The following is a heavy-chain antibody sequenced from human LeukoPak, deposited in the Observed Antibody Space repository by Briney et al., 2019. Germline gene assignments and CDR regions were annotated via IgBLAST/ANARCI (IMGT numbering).Heavy chain of an antibody. CDR3: ASAATHATRSSRLFAYYYMDV. CDR2: IIPIFGTA. CDR1: GGTFSSYA. J-gene: IGHJ6*03. D-gene: IGHD5-12*01. V-gene: IGHV1-69*05. Sequence: GASVKVSCKASGGTFSSYAISWVRQAPGQGLEWMGRIIPIFGTANYAQKFQGRVTITTDESTSTAYMELSSLRSEDTAVYYCASAATHATRSSRLFAYYYMDVWGKGTTVTVSS.